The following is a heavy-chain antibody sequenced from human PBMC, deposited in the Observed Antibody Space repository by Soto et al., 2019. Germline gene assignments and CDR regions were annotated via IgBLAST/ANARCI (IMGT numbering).Heavy chain of an antibody. CDR2: IYYSGST. J-gene: IGHJ4*02. Sequence: SETLSLTCTVSGGSISSSSYYWGWIRQPPGKGLEWIGSIYYSGSTYYNPSLKSRVTISVDTSKNQFSLKLSSVTAADTAVYYCARDFDDGGVDYWGQGTLVTVSS. CDR1: GGSISSSSYY. D-gene: IGHD4-17*01. V-gene: IGHV4-39*07. CDR3: ARDFDDGGVDY.